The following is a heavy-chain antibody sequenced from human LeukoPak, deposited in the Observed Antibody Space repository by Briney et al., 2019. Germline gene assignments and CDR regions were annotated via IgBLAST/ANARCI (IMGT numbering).Heavy chain of an antibody. J-gene: IGHJ4*02. V-gene: IGHV1-69*04. CDR1: GGTFSSYA. Sequence: SVKVSCKASGGTFSSYAISWVRQAPGQGLEWVGRVIPILGIANYAQKFQGRGTITADKSTSTAYMELSSLRSEDTAVYYCARDHQVRGWYNYWGQGTLVTVSS. CDR3: ARDHQVRGWYNY. CDR2: VIPILGIA. D-gene: IGHD6-19*01.